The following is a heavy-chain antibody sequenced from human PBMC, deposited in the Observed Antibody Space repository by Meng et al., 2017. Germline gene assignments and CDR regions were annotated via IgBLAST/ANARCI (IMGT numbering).Heavy chain of an antibody. J-gene: IGHJ4*02. CDR2: IYYSGST. V-gene: IGHV4-61*01. CDR3: ARDCINRGPATGTIDY. D-gene: IGHD1-1*01. CDR1: GGSVSSGSYY. Sequence: SETLSLTCTVSGGSVSSGSYYWSWIRQPPGKGLEWIGYIYYSGSTNYNPSLKSRVTISVDTSKNQFSLKLSSVTAADTAVYYCARDCINRGPATGTIDYWGQGTLVTVSS.